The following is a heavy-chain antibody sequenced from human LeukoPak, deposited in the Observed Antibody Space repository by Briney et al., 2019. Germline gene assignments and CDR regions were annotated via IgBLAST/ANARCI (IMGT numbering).Heavy chain of an antibody. CDR2: IRYDGSNK. D-gene: IGHD3-10*01. CDR3: ARVSLVLYYMDV. Sequence: PGGSLRLSCAASGFTFSSYGMHWVRQAPGKGLEWVAFIRYDGSNKYYADSVKGRFTISRDNSKNTLYLQMNSLRAEDTAVYYCARVSLVLYYMDVWGKGTTVTVSS. V-gene: IGHV3-30*02. CDR1: GFTFSSYG. J-gene: IGHJ6*03.